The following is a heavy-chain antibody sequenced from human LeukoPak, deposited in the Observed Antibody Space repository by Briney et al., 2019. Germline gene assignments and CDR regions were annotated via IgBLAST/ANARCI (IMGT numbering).Heavy chain of an antibody. J-gene: IGHJ4*02. CDR1: GDSISSSSYY. Sequence: PSETLSLTCTVSGDSISSSSYYWGWIRQPLGKGLEWIGSIYYSGSTYYNPSLKSRVTISVDTSKNQFSLKLSSVTAADTAVYYCARLGDIAAAGIIDYWGQGTLVTVSS. D-gene: IGHD6-13*01. CDR3: ARLGDIAAAGIIDY. V-gene: IGHV4-39*01. CDR2: IYYSGST.